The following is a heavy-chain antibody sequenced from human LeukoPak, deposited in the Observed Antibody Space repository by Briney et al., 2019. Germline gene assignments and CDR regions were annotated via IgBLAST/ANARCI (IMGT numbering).Heavy chain of an antibody. V-gene: IGHV3-23*01. CDR3: AKAASSSWPSYYYGMDV. CDR2: ITGSGSNT. D-gene: IGHD6-13*01. Sequence: GGSLRLSCAASGFIFTSYSMNWVRQAPGKGLEWVSVITGSGSNTYYADSVKGRSTISKDNSKNTVYLQMNSLRVVDTAVYFCAKAASSSWPSYYYGMDVWGQGTAVTVSS. CDR1: GFIFTSYS. J-gene: IGHJ6*02.